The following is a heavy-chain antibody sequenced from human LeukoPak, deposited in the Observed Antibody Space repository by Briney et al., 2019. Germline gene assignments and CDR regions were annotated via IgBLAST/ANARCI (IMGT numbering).Heavy chain of an antibody. CDR3: ATEAVPAAIGKYYFDY. V-gene: IGHV3-30*02. Sequence: GGSLRLSCAASGFTFSSYGMHWVRQAPGKGLEWVAFIRYDGSNKYYADSVKGRFTISRDNSKNTLYLQMNSLRAEDTAVYYCATEAVPAAIGKYYFDYWGQGTLVTVSS. J-gene: IGHJ4*02. D-gene: IGHD2-2*01. CDR1: GFTFSSYG. CDR2: IRYDGSNK.